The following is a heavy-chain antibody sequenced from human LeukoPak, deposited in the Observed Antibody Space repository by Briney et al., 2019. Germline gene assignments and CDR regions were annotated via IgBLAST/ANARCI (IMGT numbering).Heavy chain of an antibody. J-gene: IGHJ6*02. Sequence: ASVKVSGMASGYTFTGYYMHWVRQAPGQGLEWMGWINPNSGGTNYAQKFQGWVTMTRDTSIGTAYMELSRLRSDDTAVYYCARGTHSRITMVRGALEVWGQGTTVTVSS. D-gene: IGHD3-10*01. CDR1: GYTFTGYY. CDR2: INPNSGGT. CDR3: ARGTHSRITMVRGALEV. V-gene: IGHV1-2*04.